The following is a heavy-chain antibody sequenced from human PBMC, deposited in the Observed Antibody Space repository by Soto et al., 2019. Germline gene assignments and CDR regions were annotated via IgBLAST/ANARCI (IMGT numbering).Heavy chain of an antibody. V-gene: IGHV1-69*08. CDR3: TRDWEITVSTWSFCGF. CDR1: GGTFSPYT. Sequence: QVQLVQSGAEVKKPGSSVKVSCKASGGTFSPYTINWVRQAPGQGLEWMGRIIPFHGVTNYAQKFQARVTITADKSTSNAYMVLSGLIFEDTAMYYCTRDWEITVSTWSFCGFWGRGTLVTVSS. D-gene: IGHD3-9*01. CDR2: IIPFHGVT. J-gene: IGHJ4*02.